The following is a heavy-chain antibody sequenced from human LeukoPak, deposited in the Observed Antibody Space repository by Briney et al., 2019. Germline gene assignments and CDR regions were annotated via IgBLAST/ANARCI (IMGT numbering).Heavy chain of an antibody. CDR3: ARGSGWSIYYFDY. CDR1: GGSISSYY. CDR2: IYASGST. Sequence: SETLSLTCTVSGGSISSYYRSWIRQPAGKGLEWIGRIYASGSTNYNPSLKSRVTMSVDTSKNQFSLKLGSVTAADTAVYYCARGSGWSIYYFDYWGQGALVTVSS. D-gene: IGHD6-19*01. V-gene: IGHV4-4*07. J-gene: IGHJ4*02.